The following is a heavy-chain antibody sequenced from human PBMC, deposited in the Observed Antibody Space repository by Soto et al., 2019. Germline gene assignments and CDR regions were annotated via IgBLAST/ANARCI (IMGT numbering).Heavy chain of an antibody. Sequence: ASVKVSCKASGYTFTSYYMHWVRQAPGQGLEWMGIINPSGGSTSYAQKFQGRVTMTRDTSTSTVYMELSSLRSEDTAVYYCVGSYGSGMSWFDPWGQGTLVTVSS. CDR3: VGSYGSGMSWFDP. J-gene: IGHJ5*02. V-gene: IGHV1-46*01. CDR2: INPSGGST. D-gene: IGHD3-10*01. CDR1: GYTFTSYY.